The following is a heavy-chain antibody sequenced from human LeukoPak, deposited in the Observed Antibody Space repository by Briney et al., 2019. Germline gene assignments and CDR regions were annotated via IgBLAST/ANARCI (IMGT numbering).Heavy chain of an antibody. J-gene: IGHJ5*02. CDR1: GGSFIRYY. CDR3: SKGGPHTVTTYRWFDP. D-gene: IGHD4-17*01. CDR2: INHSGST. Sequence: PSETLSLTCGVYGGSFIRYYWSWIRQPPGKGLEWIGEINHSGSTNYNPSLKSRVTISVDTSKRQFSLKLSSVTAADTAVYYCSKGGPHTVTTYRWFDPWGQGTLVTVSS. V-gene: IGHV4-34*01.